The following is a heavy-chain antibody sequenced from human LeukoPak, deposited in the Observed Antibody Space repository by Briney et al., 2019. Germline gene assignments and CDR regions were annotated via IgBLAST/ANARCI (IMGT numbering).Heavy chain of an antibody. V-gene: IGHV3-30-3*02. J-gene: IGHJ4*02. Sequence: SCKASGYTFTGYYMHWVRQAPGKGLEWVAVISYDGSNKYYADSVKGRFTISRDNSKNTLFLQMNSLRADDTAVYYCAKRMGIQLWDSLDYWGQGTLVTVSS. CDR3: AKRMGIQLWDSLDY. CDR1: GYTFTGYY. D-gene: IGHD5-18*01. CDR2: ISYDGSNK.